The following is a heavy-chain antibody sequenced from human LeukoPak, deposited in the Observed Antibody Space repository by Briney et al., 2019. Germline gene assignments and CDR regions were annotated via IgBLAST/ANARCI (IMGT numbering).Heavy chain of an antibody. CDR2: LYHPDST. Sequence: KPSETLSLTCTVSGYSISSGYYWGWIRQPPGKGLEWIGSLYHPDSTYYNPSLKSRVIMSVDTSRNQFSLRLSFVTAADTAVYYCARQYDSYFYYYLDLWGTGTTVTVSS. J-gene: IGHJ6*03. V-gene: IGHV4-38-2*02. CDR1: GYSISSGYY. D-gene: IGHD2-2*01. CDR3: ARQYDSYFYYYLDL.